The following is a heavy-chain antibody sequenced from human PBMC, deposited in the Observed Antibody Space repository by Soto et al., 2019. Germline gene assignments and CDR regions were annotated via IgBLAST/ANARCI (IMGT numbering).Heavy chain of an antibody. CDR1: GYTFTSYD. CDR2: MNPNSGNT. Sequence: QVQLVQSGAEVKKPGASVKVSCKASGYTFTSYDINWVRQATGQVLEWMGWMNPNSGNTGYAQKFQGRGTMTRNTSISTAYMELSTLRSEDTAVYYCGRERTVAGNDYWAQGSLVTVSS. D-gene: IGHD6-19*01. J-gene: IGHJ4*02. CDR3: GRERTVAGNDY. V-gene: IGHV1-8*01.